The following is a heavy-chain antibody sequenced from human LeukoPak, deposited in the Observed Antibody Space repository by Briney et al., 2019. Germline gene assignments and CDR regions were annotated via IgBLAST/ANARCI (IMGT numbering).Heavy chain of an antibody. J-gene: IGHJ6*02. CDR1: GFTFSTYE. D-gene: IGHD6-13*01. Sequence: GGSLRLSCAASGFTFSTYEMNWVRQAPGKGLEWVSYISSSGSTIYYADSVKGRFTISRDNAKNSLYLQMNSLRAEDTAVYYCARDLIAAAEKKTYYYGMDVRGQGTTVTVSS. CDR2: ISSSGSTI. CDR3: ARDLIAAAEKKTYYYGMDV. V-gene: IGHV3-48*03.